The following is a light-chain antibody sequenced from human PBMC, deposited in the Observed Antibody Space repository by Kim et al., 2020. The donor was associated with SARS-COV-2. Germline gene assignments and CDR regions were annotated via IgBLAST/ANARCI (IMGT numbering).Light chain of an antibody. CDR1: QSISSY. V-gene: IGKV1-39*01. CDR2: AAS. Sequence: DIQMTQSPSSLSASVGDRVTMTCRASQSISSYLNRYQQKPGKAPKLLIYAASSLESGVPSRFSGSGSGTDFTLTISSLQPEDFATYYCQQSYSTPPETFGQGTKVDIK. CDR3: QQSYSTPPET. J-gene: IGKJ1*01.